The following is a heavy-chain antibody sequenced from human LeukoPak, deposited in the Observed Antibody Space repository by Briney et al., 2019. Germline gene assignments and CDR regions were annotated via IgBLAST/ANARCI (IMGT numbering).Heavy chain of an antibody. CDR1: GGSISSSSYY. CDR2: IYYSGST. CDR3: ARTLSSGWYPFDY. Sequence: PSETLSLTCTVSGGSISSSSYYWGWIRQPPGKGLEWIGSIYYSGSTYYNPSLKSRVTISVDTSKNQFSLKLGSVTAADTAVYYCARTLSSGWYPFDYWGQGTLVTVSS. J-gene: IGHJ4*02. D-gene: IGHD6-19*01. V-gene: IGHV4-39*01.